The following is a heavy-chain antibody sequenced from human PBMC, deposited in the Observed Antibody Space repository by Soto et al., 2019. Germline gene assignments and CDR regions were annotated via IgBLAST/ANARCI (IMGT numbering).Heavy chain of an antibody. CDR3: ARVKTSGIVGVTCPDY. Sequence: EVQLVESGGGVVRPGGSLRLSCAASGFTLDVYGMSWFRQAAGKGLVWVAGINWNGESRGYADSVKGRFTISRDNATNALYLQVNSLRAEDTALYYCARVKTSGIVGVTCPDYWGQGTLVTVAA. V-gene: IGHV3-20*04. D-gene: IGHD1-26*01. CDR2: INWNGESR. CDR1: GFTLDVYG. J-gene: IGHJ4*02.